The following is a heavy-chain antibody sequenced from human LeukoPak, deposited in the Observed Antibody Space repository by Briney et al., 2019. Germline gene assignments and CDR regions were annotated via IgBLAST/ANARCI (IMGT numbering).Heavy chain of an antibody. D-gene: IGHD2-2*02. CDR3: ARDRWDKGTAIPGGD. V-gene: IGHV1-2*06. J-gene: IGHJ4*02. CDR2: ISPNSGGT. CDR1: GYTFTGYY. Sequence: ASVKVSCKASGYTFTGYYMHWVRQAPGQGLEWMGRISPNSGGTNYAQKFQGRVTMTRDTSISTAYMELSRLRSDDTAVYYCARDRWDKGTAIPGGDWGQGTPVTVSS.